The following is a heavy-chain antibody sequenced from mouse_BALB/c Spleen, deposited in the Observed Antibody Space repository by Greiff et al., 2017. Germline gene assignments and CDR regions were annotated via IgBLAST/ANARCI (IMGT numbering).Heavy chain of an antibody. CDR3: ARDGDYGNYVD. CDR2: ISYDGSN. D-gene: IGHD2-1*01. V-gene: IGHV3-6*02. Sequence: EVQLVESGPGLVKPSQSLSLTCSVTGYSITSCYYWNWIRQFPGNKLEWMGYISYDGSNNYNPSLKNRISITRDTSKNQFFLKLNSVTTEDTATYYCARDGDYGNYVDWGQGTTLTVSS. CDR1: GYSITSCYY. J-gene: IGHJ2*01.